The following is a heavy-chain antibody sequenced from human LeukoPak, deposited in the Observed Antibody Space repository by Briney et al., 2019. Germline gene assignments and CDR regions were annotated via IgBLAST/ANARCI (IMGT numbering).Heavy chain of an antibody. Sequence: SETLSLTCTVSGGSISSYYWSWIRQPPGKGLEWIGYIYYSGSTNYNPSLKSRVTISVDTSKNQFSLKLSSVTAADTAVYYCARDIAVAGNNWFDPRGQGTLVTVSS. J-gene: IGHJ5*02. CDR3: ARDIAVAGNNWFDP. CDR1: GGSISSYY. V-gene: IGHV4-59*01. CDR2: IYYSGST. D-gene: IGHD6-19*01.